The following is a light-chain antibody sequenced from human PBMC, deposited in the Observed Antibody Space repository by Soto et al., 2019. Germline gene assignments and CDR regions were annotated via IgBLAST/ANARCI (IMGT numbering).Light chain of an antibody. CDR2: GAS. V-gene: IGKV3-20*01. CDR3: QQYGGSPIT. J-gene: IGKJ5*01. Sequence: EIVLTQSPGALSLSPGERATLSCRASQSVSSGYLAWYQQKPGQAPRLLFYGASSRSTGTPDRFSGSGSGTDFTLTISRLEPEDCGVYYCQQYGGSPITFGMGTRLEIK. CDR1: QSVSSGY.